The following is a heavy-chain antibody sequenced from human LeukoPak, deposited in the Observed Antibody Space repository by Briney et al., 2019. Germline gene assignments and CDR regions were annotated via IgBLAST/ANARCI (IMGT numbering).Heavy chain of an antibody. V-gene: IGHV3-48*03. J-gene: IGHJ4*02. CDR2: ISSSGSTR. CDR3: ARVHIAVAGPYVDY. Sequence: EAGGSLRLSCAASGFTFSSYEMNWVRQAPGKGLEWVSYISSSGSTRYYADSVKGQFTVSRDNAKNSLYLQMNSLRAEDTAVYYCARVHIAVAGPYVDYWGQGTLVTVSS. CDR1: GFTFSSYE. D-gene: IGHD6-19*01.